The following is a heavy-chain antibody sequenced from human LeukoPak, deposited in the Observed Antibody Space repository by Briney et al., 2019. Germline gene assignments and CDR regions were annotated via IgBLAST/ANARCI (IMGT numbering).Heavy chain of an antibody. CDR2: MNPNSGNT. CDR1: EYTFTSYD. Sequence: ASVKVSCKASEYTFTSYDINWVRQATGQGLEWMGWMNPNSGNTGYAQKFQGRVTMTMNTSISTAYMELSSLTFEDTAVYYCARGRHPGPTWISEYWGQGTLVTVSS. D-gene: IGHD5-12*01. CDR3: ARGRHPGPTWISEY. V-gene: IGHV1-8*01. J-gene: IGHJ4*02.